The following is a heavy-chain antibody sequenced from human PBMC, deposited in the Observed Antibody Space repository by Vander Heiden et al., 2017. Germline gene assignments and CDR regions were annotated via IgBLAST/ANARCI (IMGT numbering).Heavy chain of an antibody. CDR3: ARQGGVVGPAAIVWFDP. CDR1: GGSISSSSYY. V-gene: IGHV4-39*01. D-gene: IGHD2-2*01. Sequence: QLQLQESGPGLVKPSETLSLTCTVSGGSISSSSYYWGWIRQPPGKGLEWIGSSYYSGSTYYNPSLKSRVTISVDTSKNQFSLKLSSVTAADTAVYYCARQGGVVGPAAIVWFDPWCQGTLVTVSS. J-gene: IGHJ5*02. CDR2: SYYSGST.